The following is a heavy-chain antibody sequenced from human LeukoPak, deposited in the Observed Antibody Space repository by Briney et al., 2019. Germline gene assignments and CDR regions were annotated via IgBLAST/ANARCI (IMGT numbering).Heavy chain of an antibody. CDR2: ISGSGGST. J-gene: IGHJ3*02. CDR3: AKVVAGRYCSSTSCYTMAFDI. CDR1: GFTFSSYA. V-gene: IGHV3-23*01. D-gene: IGHD2-2*02. Sequence: TGGSLRLSCAASGFTFSSYAMSWVRQAPGKGLEWVSAISGSGGSTYYADSVKGLFTISRDNSKNTLYLQMNSLRAEDTAVYYCAKVVAGRYCSSTSCYTMAFDIWGQGTMVTVSS.